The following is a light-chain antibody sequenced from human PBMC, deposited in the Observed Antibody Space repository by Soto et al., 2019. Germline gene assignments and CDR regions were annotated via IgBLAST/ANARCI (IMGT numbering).Light chain of an antibody. CDR3: QQYSSSPYT. CDR1: QSVSSNY. J-gene: IGKJ2*01. V-gene: IGKV3-20*01. CDR2: GAS. Sequence: EIVLTQSPGTLSLSPGERATLSCRASQSVSSNYLTWYQQKPGQAPRLLIYGASSRATGISDRFSGSGSGTDFTLTISRLEPEDFAVYYCQQYSSSPYTFGQGTKLEIK.